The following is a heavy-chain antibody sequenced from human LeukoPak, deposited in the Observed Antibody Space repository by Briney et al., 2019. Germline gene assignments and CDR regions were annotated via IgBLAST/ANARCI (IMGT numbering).Heavy chain of an antibody. J-gene: IGHJ4*02. D-gene: IGHD2-15*01. V-gene: IGHV3-15*01. CDR3: ARAGCGGSCTDYDY. CDR1: GFTFSNAW. CDR2: IKSKTDGGTT. Sequence: GGSLRLSCAASGFTFSNAWMSWVRQAPGKGLEWVGRIKSKTDGGTTDYAATVKGRFTISRDDSKNTLYLQMNSLKTEDTAVYYCARAGCGGSCTDYDYWGQGTLVTVSS.